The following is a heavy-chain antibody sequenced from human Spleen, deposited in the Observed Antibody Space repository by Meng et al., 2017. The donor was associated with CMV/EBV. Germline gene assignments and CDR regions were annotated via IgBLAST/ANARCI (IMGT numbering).Heavy chain of an antibody. CDR1: GFTVSSNY. CDR2: IYSGGST. V-gene: IGHV3-53*01. D-gene: IGHD6-6*01. CDR3: ARAKLVRNWYFDL. J-gene: IGHJ2*01. Sequence: GESLKISCAASGFTVSSNYMSWVRQAPGKGLEWVSVIYSGGSTYYADSVKGRFTISRDNSQNTLYLQMNSLRAEDTAVYYCARAKLVRNWYFDLWGRGTLVTVSS.